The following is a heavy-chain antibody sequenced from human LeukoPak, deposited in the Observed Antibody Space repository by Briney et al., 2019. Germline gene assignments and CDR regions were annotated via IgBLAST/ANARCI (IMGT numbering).Heavy chain of an antibody. CDR1: GFTFSSYE. CDR3: ASLGSVLGYCSGGSCLVDY. J-gene: IGHJ4*02. CDR2: ISSSGSTI. Sequence: GGSLRLSCAASGFTFSSYEMNWVRQAPGEGLEWVSYISSSGSTIYYADSVEGRFTISRDNAKNSLYLQMNSLRAEDTAVYYCASLGSVLGYCSGGSCLVDYWGQGALVTVSS. D-gene: IGHD2-15*01. V-gene: IGHV3-48*03.